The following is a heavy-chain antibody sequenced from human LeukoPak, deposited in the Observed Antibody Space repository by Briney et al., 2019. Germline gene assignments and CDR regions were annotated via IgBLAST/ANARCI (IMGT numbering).Heavy chain of an antibody. CDR2: ISNSGGIK. CDR1: GFTFSSYA. D-gene: IGHD4-17*01. Sequence: GGSLRLSCAASGFTFSSYAMGWVRQAPGKGLEWVSGISNSGGIKYYADFVKGRFTISRDNSKNTLYLQMNSLRAEDTAIYYCAKDSGSLGQRSHFDFWGQGTLVTVSS. J-gene: IGHJ4*02. V-gene: IGHV3-23*01. CDR3: AKDSGSLGQRSHFDF.